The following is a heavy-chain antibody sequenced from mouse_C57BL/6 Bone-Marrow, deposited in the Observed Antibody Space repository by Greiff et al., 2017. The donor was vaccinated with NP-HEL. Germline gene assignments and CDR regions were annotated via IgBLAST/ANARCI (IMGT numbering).Heavy chain of an antibody. Sequence: VKLMESGAELARPGASVKLSCKASGYTFTSYGISWVKQRTGQGLEWIGEIYPRSGNTYYNEKFKGKATLTADKSSSTAYMELRSLPSDDSAVYFCARWRYHAWFAYWGPATLVTVSA. D-gene: IGHD2-14*01. V-gene: IGHV1-81*01. J-gene: IGHJ3*01. CDR3: ARWRYHAWFAY. CDR1: GYTFTSYG. CDR2: IYPRSGNT.